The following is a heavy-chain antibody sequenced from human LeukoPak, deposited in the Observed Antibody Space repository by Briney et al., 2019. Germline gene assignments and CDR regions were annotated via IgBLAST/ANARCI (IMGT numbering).Heavy chain of an antibody. CDR2: ISSLSSYI. CDR1: GFTFSIYT. Sequence: GGSLRLSCAASGFTFSIYTMNWVRQAPGKGLEWVSSISSLSSYIYYADSLKGRFTISRDNAKNSLYLQMNSLRVEDTAVYYCARDSRLYSSGDAFDIWGQGTTVTVSS. CDR3: ARDSRLYSSGDAFDI. J-gene: IGHJ3*02. V-gene: IGHV3-21*01. D-gene: IGHD3-22*01.